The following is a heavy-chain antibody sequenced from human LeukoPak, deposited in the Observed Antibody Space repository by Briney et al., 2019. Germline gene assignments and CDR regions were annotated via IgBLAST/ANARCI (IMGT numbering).Heavy chain of an antibody. CDR3: ARDHGGITMVRGVIKDDAFDI. D-gene: IGHD3-10*01. CDR2: IYTSGST. CDR1: GGSISSYY. J-gene: IGHJ3*02. V-gene: IGHV4-4*07. Sequence: SETLSLTCTVSGGSISSYYWSWIRQPAGKGLEWIGRIYTSGSTNYNPSLKSRVTMSVETSKNQFSLKLSSVTAADTAVYYCARDHGGITMVRGVIKDDAFDIWGQGTMVTVSS.